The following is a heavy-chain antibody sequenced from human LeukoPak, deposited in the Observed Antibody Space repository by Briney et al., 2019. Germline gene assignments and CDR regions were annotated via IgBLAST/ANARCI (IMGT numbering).Heavy chain of an antibody. V-gene: IGHV3-9*01. Sequence: GRSLRLSCAASGFTFDDYAMHWVRQAPGKGLEWVSGISWNSGSIGYADSVKGRFTISRDNAKNSLYLQMNSRRAEDTALYYCAKDRAYYYYGMDVWGQGTTVTVSS. CDR2: ISWNSGSI. J-gene: IGHJ6*02. CDR1: GFTFDDYA. CDR3: AKDRAYYYYGMDV.